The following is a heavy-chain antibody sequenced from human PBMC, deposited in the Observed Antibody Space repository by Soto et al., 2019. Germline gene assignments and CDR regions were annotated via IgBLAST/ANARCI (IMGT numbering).Heavy chain of an antibody. CDR2: IYYSGST. CDR1: GGSISSYY. V-gene: IGHV4-59*01. J-gene: IGHJ5*02. CDR3: ARVWFGELSGWFDP. Sequence: SETLSLTCTVSGGSISSYYWSWIRQPPGKGLEWIGYIYYSGSTNYNPSLKSRVTISVDTSKNQFSLKLSSVTAADTAVYYCARVWFGELSGWFDPWGQGTLVTVSS. D-gene: IGHD3-10*01.